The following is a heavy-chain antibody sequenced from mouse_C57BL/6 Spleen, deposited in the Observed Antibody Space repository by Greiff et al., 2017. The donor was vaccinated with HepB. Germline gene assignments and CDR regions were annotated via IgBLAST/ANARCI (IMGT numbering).Heavy chain of an antibody. CDR2: IDPENGDT. V-gene: IGHV14-4*01. J-gene: IGHJ2*01. Sequence: VQLKESGAELVRPGASVKLSCTASGFNIKDDYMHWVKQRPEQGLEWIGWIDPENGDTEYASKFQGKATITADTSSNTAYLQLSSLTSEDTAVYYCTTSGYDIYYFDYWGQGTTLTVSS. CDR3: TTSGYDIYYFDY. D-gene: IGHD2-2*01. CDR1: GFNIKDDY.